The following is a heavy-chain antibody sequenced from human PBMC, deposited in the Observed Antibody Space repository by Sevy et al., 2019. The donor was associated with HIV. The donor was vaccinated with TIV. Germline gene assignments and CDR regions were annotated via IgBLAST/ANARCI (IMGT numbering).Heavy chain of an antibody. Sequence: GGSLRLSCAASGFTFSSYEMHWVRQAPGKGLEWVSYISSSGSTIYYADSVKGRFTISRDNAKNSLYLQMNTLRAEDTAVNYCARAGGPTGLDYWGQGTLVTVSS. D-gene: IGHD4-17*01. CDR1: GFTFSSYE. CDR2: ISSSGSTI. CDR3: ARAGGPTGLDY. V-gene: IGHV3-48*03. J-gene: IGHJ4*02.